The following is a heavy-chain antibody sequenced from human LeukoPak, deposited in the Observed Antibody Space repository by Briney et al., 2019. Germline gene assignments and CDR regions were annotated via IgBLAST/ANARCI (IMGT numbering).Heavy chain of an antibody. CDR2: IEPDGSGK. CDR1: GFTFSSYW. J-gene: IGHJ4*02. V-gene: IGHV3-7*01. D-gene: IGHD1-14*01. Sequence: GGSLRLSCAASGFTFSSYWMSWVRQAPGKGLEWVANIEPDGSGKYYVDSVKGRFTISRDSAKNSLYLQMNSLRAEDTALYYCARSGAGLDYWGQGTLVTVSS. CDR3: ARSGAGLDY.